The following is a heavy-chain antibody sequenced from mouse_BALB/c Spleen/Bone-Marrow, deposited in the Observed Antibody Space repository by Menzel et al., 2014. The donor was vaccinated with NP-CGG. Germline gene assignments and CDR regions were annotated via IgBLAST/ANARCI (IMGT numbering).Heavy chain of an antibody. J-gene: IGHJ1*01. CDR2: ISYEGSN. CDR1: GYSITSGYY. V-gene: IGHV3-6*02. D-gene: IGHD2-4*01. Sequence: EVKLVESGPGLVKPSQSLSLTCSVTGYSITSGYYWNWIRQFPGNKLEWMGYISYEGSNNYNPSLKNRISITRDTSKNQFFLKLNSVTTEDTATYYCATIYYDYDGYFDVWGAGTTVTVSS. CDR3: ATIYYDYDGYFDV.